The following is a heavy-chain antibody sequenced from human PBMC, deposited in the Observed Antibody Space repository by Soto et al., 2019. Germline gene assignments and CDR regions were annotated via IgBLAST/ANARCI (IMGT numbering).Heavy chain of an antibody. CDR2: INHSGST. CDR3: ARAWVRGRRNWFDP. V-gene: IGHV4-34*01. D-gene: IGHD3-10*01. Sequence: PSETQPLTYAVYGGSFSYYYGSWILQTPGKGLEWIGEINHSGSTNYNPSLKSRVTISVDTSKNQFSLKLSSVTAADTAVYYCARAWVRGRRNWFDPWGQGTLVTVSS. J-gene: IGHJ5*02. CDR1: GGSFSYYY.